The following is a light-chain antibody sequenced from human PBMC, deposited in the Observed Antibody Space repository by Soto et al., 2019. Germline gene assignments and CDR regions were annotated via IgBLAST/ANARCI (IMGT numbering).Light chain of an antibody. CDR3: QKYNGAPWT. Sequence: DIQMTQSPSSLSASVGDRVTITCRASQAISNFLAWYQQKPGKVPKLLIYAASTLQSGVPSRFSGSGSETDFTLTISSLQPEDVATYYCQKYNGAPWTFGQGTKVEI. J-gene: IGKJ1*01. CDR1: QAISNF. CDR2: AAS. V-gene: IGKV1-27*01.